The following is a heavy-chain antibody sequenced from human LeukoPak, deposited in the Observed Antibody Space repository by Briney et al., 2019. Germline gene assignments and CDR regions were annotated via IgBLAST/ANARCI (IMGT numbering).Heavy chain of an antibody. D-gene: IGHD3-22*01. V-gene: IGHV3-48*01. Sequence: GGSLRLSCAASGFTFSSYSMNWVRQAPGKGLEWASYISSSSSTIYYADSVKGRFTISRDNAKNSLYLQMNSLRAEDTAVYYCAKETFTFYYDSSDVFDIWGKGKMVTFFS. CDR1: GFTFSSYS. CDR2: ISSSSSTI. CDR3: AKETFTFYYDSSDVFDI. J-gene: IGHJ3*02.